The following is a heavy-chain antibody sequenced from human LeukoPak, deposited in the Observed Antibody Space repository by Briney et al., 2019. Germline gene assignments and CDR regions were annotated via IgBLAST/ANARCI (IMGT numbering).Heavy chain of an antibody. J-gene: IGHJ4*02. CDR1: GFTSSDYW. CDR2: INTDGSFT. D-gene: IGHD1-26*01. CDR3: AREAKVGGALQY. Sequence: GGSLRLSCAASGFTSSDYWMHWVRQAPGKGLVWVSRINTDGSFTRYADSVQGRFTISRDTAKNTLFLQMNSLRAEDTAVYYCAREAKVGGALQYWGQGILVTVPS. V-gene: IGHV3-74*01.